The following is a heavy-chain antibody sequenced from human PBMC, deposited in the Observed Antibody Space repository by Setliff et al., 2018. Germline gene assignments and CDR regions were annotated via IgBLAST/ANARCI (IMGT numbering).Heavy chain of an antibody. Sequence: ASVKVSCKASGYTFTRYAMHWVRQAPGQRLEWMGWINAGNGNTKYSQKFQGRVTITRDTSASTAYMELSSLRSEDTAVYYCARLYYNFWSGYFWEHAQFDPWGQGTLVTVSS. D-gene: IGHD3-3*01. CDR2: INAGNGNT. CDR3: ARLYYNFWSGYFWEHAQFDP. CDR1: GYTFTRYA. V-gene: IGHV1-3*01. J-gene: IGHJ5*02.